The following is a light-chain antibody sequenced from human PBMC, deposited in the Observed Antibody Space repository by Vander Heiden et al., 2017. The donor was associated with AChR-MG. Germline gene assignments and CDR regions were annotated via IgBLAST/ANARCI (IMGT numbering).Light chain of an antibody. V-gene: IGKV1-9*01. J-gene: IGKJ5*01. CDR1: QGISSY. Sequence: DTVTITCRASQGISSYLDWYQQKPGKAPKLLIYAASTLQSGVPSRFSGSGSGTEFTLTSRSLQHEDFKNYYHQHLNKFPFGQGTQLEIK. CDR2: AAS. CDR3: QHLNKFP.